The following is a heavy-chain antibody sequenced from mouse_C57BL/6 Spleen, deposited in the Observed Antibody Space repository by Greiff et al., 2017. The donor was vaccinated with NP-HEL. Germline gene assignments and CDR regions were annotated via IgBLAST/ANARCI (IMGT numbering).Heavy chain of an antibody. V-gene: IGHV1-4*01. Sequence: QVQLQQSGAELARPGASVKMSCKASGYTFTSYTMHWVKQRPGQGLEWIGYINPRSGYTKYNQKFKDKATLTADKSSSTAYMQLSSLTSEDSAVYYCARSRSIYCGNYAWFAYWGQGTLVTVSA. CDR3: ARSRSIYCGNYAWFAY. CDR1: GYTFTSYT. CDR2: INPRSGYT. D-gene: IGHD2-1*01. J-gene: IGHJ3*01.